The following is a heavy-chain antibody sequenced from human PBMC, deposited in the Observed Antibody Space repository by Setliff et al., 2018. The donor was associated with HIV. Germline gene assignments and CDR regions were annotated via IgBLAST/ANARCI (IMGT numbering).Heavy chain of an antibody. CDR2: INPSGDST. CDR1: GFTFTTYA. CDR3: ARLGDFWSGYYYFDY. V-gene: IGHV1-46*01. J-gene: IGHJ4*02. Sequence: ASVKVSCKASGFTFTTYAVHWVRQAPGQGLEWMGIINPSGDSTSYAQKFQGRVTMTRDTSTNTVYMELSSLRSEDTAVYYCARLGDFWSGYYYFDYWGQGTLVTVSS. D-gene: IGHD3-3*01.